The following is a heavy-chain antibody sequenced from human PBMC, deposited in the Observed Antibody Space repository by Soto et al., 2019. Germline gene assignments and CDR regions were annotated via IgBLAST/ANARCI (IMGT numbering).Heavy chain of an antibody. D-gene: IGHD3-22*01. J-gene: IGHJ4*02. CDR2: IKQDGSEK. Sequence: PGGSLRLSCAAPGFTFSSYWMSWVRQAPGKGLEWVANIKQDGSEKYYVDSVKGRFTISRDNAKNSLYLQMNSLRAEDTAVYYCARDAVSSGNCPHWGQGTLVTVSS. CDR1: GFTFSSYW. V-gene: IGHV3-7*03. CDR3: ARDAVSSGNCPH.